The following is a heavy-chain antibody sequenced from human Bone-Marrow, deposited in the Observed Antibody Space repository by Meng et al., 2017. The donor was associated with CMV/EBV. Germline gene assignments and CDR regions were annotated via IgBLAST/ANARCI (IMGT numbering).Heavy chain of an antibody. CDR2: INSSSSTR. V-gene: IGHV3-48*04. J-gene: IGHJ4*02. CDR1: GFTFSSYS. D-gene: IGHD3-3*01. Sequence: GEYLKISCAASGFTFSSYSMNWVRQAPGKGLEWVSYINSSSSTRYYADSVKGRFTISRDNAKNSLYLQMNSLRAEDTAVYYCARDSAELRFLEWLSLYLDYWGQGSLVTVSS. CDR3: ARDSAELRFLEWLSLYLDY.